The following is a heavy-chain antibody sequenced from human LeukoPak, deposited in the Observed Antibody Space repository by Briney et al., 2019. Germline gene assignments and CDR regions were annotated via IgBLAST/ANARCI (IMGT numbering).Heavy chain of an antibody. CDR3: VTSSTSVTFDY. V-gene: IGHV1-8*01. D-gene: IGHD2-2*01. Sequence: ASVKVSCKASGYTFTNYDINWVRQATGQGPEWMGWMNPNSGDTGYVQKFQGRVTMTRNTSISTAYMELSSLRSEDTAVYYCVTSSTSVTFDYWGQGTLVTVSS. CDR1: GYTFTNYD. CDR2: MNPNSGDT. J-gene: IGHJ4*02.